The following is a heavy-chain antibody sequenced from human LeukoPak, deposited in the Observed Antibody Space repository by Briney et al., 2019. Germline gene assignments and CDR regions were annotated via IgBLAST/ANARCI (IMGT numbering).Heavy chain of an antibody. CDR2: IVVGSGNR. J-gene: IGHJ1*01. Sequence: SVTVSCKASGFTFTSSAMQWVRQARGQRLEWIGWIVVGSGNRNYAQKFQERVSITRDMSTGTAYMELSRLRSEDTAVYFCAAGTSGRPEYFQHWGQGTLVTVSS. V-gene: IGHV1-58*02. CDR3: AAGTSGRPEYFQH. D-gene: IGHD1-14*01. CDR1: GFTFTSSA.